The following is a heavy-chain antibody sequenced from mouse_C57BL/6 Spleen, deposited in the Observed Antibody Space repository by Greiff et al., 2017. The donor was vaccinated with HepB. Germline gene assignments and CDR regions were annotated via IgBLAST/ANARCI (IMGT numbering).Heavy chain of an antibody. CDR1: GYTFTSYW. J-gene: IGHJ2*01. CDR2: IDPSDSYT. Sequence: QVQLQQPGAELVKPGASVKLSCKASGYTFTSYWMQWVKQRPGQGLEWIGEIDPSDSYTNYNQKFKGKATLTVDTSSSTAYMQLSSLTSEDSAVYYCARGGWFHWGQGTTLTVSS. CDR3: ARGGWFH. D-gene: IGHD2-3*01. V-gene: IGHV1-50*01.